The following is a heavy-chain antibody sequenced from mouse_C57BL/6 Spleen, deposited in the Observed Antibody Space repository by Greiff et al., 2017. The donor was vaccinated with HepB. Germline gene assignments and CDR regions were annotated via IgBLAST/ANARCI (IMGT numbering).Heavy chain of an antibody. J-gene: IGHJ4*01. V-gene: IGHV5-4*03. CDR1: GFTFSSYA. CDR3: ARAPTGYYAMDY. D-gene: IGHD4-1*02. Sequence: EVNVVESGGGLVKPGGSLKLSCAASGFTFSSYAMSWVRQTPEKRLEWVATISDGGSYTYYPDNVKGRFTISRDNAKNNLYLQMSHLKSEDTAMYYCARAPTGYYAMDYWGQGTSVTVSS. CDR2: ISDGGSYT.